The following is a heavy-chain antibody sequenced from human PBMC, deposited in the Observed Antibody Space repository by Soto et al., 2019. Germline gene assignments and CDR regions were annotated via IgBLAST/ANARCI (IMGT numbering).Heavy chain of an antibody. Sequence: EVQLLESGGGLVQPGGSLRLSCAASGFTFSSYAMSWVHQAPGKGLEWVSAISGSGGSTYYADSVKGRFTISRDNSKNTLYLQMNSLRAEDTAVYYCAKALEWSRHFDYWGQGTLVTVSS. CDR3: AKALEWSRHFDY. CDR1: GFTFSSYA. V-gene: IGHV3-23*01. J-gene: IGHJ4*02. D-gene: IGHD3-3*01. CDR2: ISGSGGST.